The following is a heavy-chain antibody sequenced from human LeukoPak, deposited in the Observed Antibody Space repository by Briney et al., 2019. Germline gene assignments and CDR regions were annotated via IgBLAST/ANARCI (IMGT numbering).Heavy chain of an antibody. CDR3: ARVSSSGWGAFDY. D-gene: IGHD6-19*01. CDR1: GFTVSTNY. Sequence: GGSLRLSCAASGFTVSTNYMSWVRQAPGKGLEWVSVIYSGGSTYYADSVKGRFTLSRDNSKNTLYLQMNSLRAEDTAVYYCARVSSSGWGAFDYWGQGTLVTVPS. V-gene: IGHV3-66*01. J-gene: IGHJ4*02. CDR2: IYSGGST.